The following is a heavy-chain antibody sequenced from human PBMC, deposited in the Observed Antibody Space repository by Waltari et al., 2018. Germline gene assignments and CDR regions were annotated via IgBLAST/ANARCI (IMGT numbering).Heavy chain of an antibody. CDR3: ARGRATDSPNAFDV. Sequence: QVHLKQWGAGLLKPSKTLSLTCDVSGGSFSGYYWHWIRQPPGKGLEWVGEINDEGTAKYKSSLKSRVTISLDMSKSQCSLTLTSVTAADAALYFCARGRATDSPNAFDVWGQGTNVTVSS. V-gene: IGHV4-34*01. J-gene: IGHJ3*01. CDR2: INDEGTA. D-gene: IGHD2-21*01. CDR1: GGSFSGYY.